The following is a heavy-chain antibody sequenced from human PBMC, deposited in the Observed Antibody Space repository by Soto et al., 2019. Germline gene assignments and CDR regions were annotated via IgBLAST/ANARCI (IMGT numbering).Heavy chain of an antibody. CDR1: GFTFSSYD. CDR3: AKGDCSGGRCYRGFDY. Sequence: EVQVLESGGGLVQPGGSLSLSCAASGFTFSSYDMSWVRQAPGKGLEWVSGVSASGSITSYADSAKGRFTISRDNAKNTVFLQMSSLRAEDTAVYFCAKGDCSGGRCYRGFDYWGQGTLVTVSS. CDR2: VSASGSIT. D-gene: IGHD2-15*01. J-gene: IGHJ4*02. V-gene: IGHV3-23*01.